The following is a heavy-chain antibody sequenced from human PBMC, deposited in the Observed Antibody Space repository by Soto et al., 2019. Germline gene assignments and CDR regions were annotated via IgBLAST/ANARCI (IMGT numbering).Heavy chain of an antibody. CDR1: VVSISSGGYY. Sequence: SETLSRTCTVSVVSISSGGYYCSWIRQHPGKGLKWIGNIYYSGRTYYNPSLKSRVILSVDTSKNHFSLTLRSVTAADSAMYYCASVIGGDYEYYFEFLGQGAL. CDR3: ASVIGGDYEYYFEF. J-gene: IGHJ4*02. V-gene: IGHV4-31*03. CDR2: IYYSGRT. D-gene: IGHD2-21*02.